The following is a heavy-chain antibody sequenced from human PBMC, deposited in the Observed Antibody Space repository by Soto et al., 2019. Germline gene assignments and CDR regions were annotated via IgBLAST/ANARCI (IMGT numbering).Heavy chain of an antibody. J-gene: IGHJ6*02. CDR2: IKQDGSEK. Sequence: EVQLVESGGGLVQPGGSLRLSCAASGFTFSSYWMSWVRQAPGKGLEWVANIKQDGSEKYYVDSVKGRFTISRDNAKNSLYLQMNSLRAEDTAVYYCARAGRAGVVDYYYYGMDVWGQGTTVTVSS. CDR1: GFTFSSYW. D-gene: IGHD3-16*02. CDR3: ARAGRAGVVDYYYYGMDV. V-gene: IGHV3-7*01.